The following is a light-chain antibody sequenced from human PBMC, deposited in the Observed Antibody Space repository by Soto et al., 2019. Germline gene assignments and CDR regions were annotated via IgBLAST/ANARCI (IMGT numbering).Light chain of an antibody. V-gene: IGKV3-20*01. CDR3: QHYGSSRT. CDR1: QSVSSGY. J-gene: IGKJ1*01. Sequence: EIVLTQSPGTLSLSPGERATLSCRANQSVSSGYLAWYQQKPGQAPRLLIYGTSSRATGIPDRFSGSGSGTDFTLTISRLEPEDFAVYYCQHYGSSRTFGQGTKVEIK. CDR2: GTS.